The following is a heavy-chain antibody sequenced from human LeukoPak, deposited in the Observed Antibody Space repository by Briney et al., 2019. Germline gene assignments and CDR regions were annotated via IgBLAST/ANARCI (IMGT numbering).Heavy chain of an antibody. CDR1: GFTFKNYA. V-gene: IGHV3-23*01. CDR2: IRDSGNGT. J-gene: IGHJ4*02. D-gene: IGHD3-3*01. Sequence: PGGSLGLSCVVSGFTFKNYAMSWVRQAPGKGLECVSSIRDSGNGTDYADSVKGRFTVSRDNSMNTLYLHMNTLSAEDTAVYYCAKWAYYDFWSGHYKSHFDSWGQGTLVTVSP. CDR3: AKWAYYDFWSGHYKSHFDS.